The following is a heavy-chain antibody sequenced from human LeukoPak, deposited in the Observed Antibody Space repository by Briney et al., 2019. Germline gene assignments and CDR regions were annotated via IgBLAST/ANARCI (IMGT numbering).Heavy chain of an antibody. Sequence: SETLSLTCAVYGGSFSGYYWSWIRQPPGKGLEWIGEINHSGSTNYNPSLKSRVTISVDTSKNQFSLKLSSVTAADTAVYYCASAIAIPAWAFDLWGQGTVVTVSS. CDR1: GGSFSGYY. CDR2: INHSGST. D-gene: IGHD6-13*01. V-gene: IGHV4-34*01. J-gene: IGHJ3*01. CDR3: ASAIAIPAWAFDL.